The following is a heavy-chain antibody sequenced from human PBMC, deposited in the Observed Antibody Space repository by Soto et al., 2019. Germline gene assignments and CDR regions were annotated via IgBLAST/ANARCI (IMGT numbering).Heavy chain of an antibody. J-gene: IGHJ6*02. CDR2: ISYDGSNK. D-gene: IGHD3-10*01. CDR1: GFTFSSYA. Sequence: QVQLVESGGGVVQPGRSLRLSCAASGFTFSSYAMHWVRQAPGKGLEWVAVISYDGSNKYYADSVKGRFTISRDNSKNTLYLQMNSLRAEDTAVYYCASEEVRGVPYYYYYGMDVWGQGTTVTVSS. V-gene: IGHV3-30-3*01. CDR3: ASEEVRGVPYYYYYGMDV.